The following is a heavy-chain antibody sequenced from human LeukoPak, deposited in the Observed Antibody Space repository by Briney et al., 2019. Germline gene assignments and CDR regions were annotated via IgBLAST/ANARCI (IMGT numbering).Heavy chain of an antibody. CDR3: ARDFCSGGSCYSYFHY. J-gene: IGHJ4*02. V-gene: IGHV4-59*01. Sequence: IYSSGGTNYNPSLKSRVTISLDTSKNQFSLRLSSVTAADTAVYYCARDFCSGGSCYSYFHYWGQGTLVTVSS. CDR2: IYSSGGT. D-gene: IGHD2-15*01.